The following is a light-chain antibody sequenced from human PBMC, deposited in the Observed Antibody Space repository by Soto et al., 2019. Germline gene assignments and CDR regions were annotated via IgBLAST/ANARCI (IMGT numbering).Light chain of an antibody. V-gene: IGLV2-14*01. Sequence: QSVLTQPASVSGSPGQSITISCTGTNSDVGGYNYVSWYLHHPGKAPKLMIYEVSDRPSGVSSRFSGSKSGNTASLTISGLQADDEADYYCSSYSSSSTFVFGNGTKVTVL. CDR2: EVS. CDR3: SSYSSSSTFV. J-gene: IGLJ1*01. CDR1: NSDVGGYNY.